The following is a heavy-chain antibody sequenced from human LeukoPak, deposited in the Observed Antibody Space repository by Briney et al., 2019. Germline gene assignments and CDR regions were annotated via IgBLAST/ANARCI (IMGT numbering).Heavy chain of an antibody. V-gene: IGHV3-23*01. J-gene: IGHJ6*04. CDR1: GFTFSSYA. D-gene: IGHD3-10*01. CDR2: FSGSGGST. Sequence: PGGSLRLSCAASGFTFSSYAMSWVRQAPGKGLECISGFSGSGGSTYYADSVKGRFTISRDSATNSLYLQMNSLRAEDTAVYHCARVAFGELWGMDVWGKGTTVTISS. CDR3: ARVAFGELWGMDV.